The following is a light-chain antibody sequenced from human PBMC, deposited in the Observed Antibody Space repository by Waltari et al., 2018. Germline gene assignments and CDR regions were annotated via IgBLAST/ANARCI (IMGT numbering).Light chain of an antibody. CDR3: SSQSTKNGVI. CDR2: DVN. V-gene: IGLV2-14*03. CDR1: SSDVGGDDS. Sequence: QSALTQPASVSGSPGQSITISCTGSSSDVGGDDSVSWYEDHPGQAPKVILYDVNKRPSGVSDRFSGSKSGNTASLTISALQAEDEATFYCSSQSTKNGVIFGGGTKVTVL. J-gene: IGLJ2*01.